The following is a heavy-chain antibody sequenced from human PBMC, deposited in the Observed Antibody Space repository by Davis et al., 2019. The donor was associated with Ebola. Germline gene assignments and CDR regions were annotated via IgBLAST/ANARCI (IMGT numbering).Heavy chain of an antibody. J-gene: IGHJ4*02. CDR2: IYYSGST. CDR1: GGSISSSSYY. Sequence: SETLSLTCTVSGGSISSSSYYWGWIRQPPGKGLEWIGYIYYSGSTNYNPSLKSRVTISVDTSKNQFSLKLSSVTAADTAVYYCATRTWTRTKIDYWGQGTLVTVSS. CDR3: ATRTWTRTKIDY. V-gene: IGHV4-39*07. D-gene: IGHD1-14*01.